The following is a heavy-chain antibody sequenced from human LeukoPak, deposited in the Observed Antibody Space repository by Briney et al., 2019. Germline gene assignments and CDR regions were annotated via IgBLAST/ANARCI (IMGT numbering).Heavy chain of an antibody. CDR1: GGTFSSYA. CDR2: IIPIFGTA. Sequence: ASVKVSCKASGGTFSSYAISWVRQAPGQGLEWMGGIIPIFGTANYAQKFQGRVTITADKSTSTAYMELSSLRSDDTAVYYCARDLGPYGSGSQNYYYYYYMDVWGKGTTVTISS. V-gene: IGHV1-69*06. J-gene: IGHJ6*03. CDR3: ARDLGPYGSGSQNYYYYYYMDV. D-gene: IGHD3-10*01.